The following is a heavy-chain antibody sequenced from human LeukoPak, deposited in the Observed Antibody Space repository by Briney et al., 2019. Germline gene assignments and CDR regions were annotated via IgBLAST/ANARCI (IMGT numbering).Heavy chain of an antibody. J-gene: IGHJ4*02. CDR3: AKRIYDFWSGYYRRAENHFDY. D-gene: IGHD3-3*01. CDR2: ISGSGGST. V-gene: IGHV3-23*01. CDR1: GFTFSSYA. Sequence: GGSLRLSCAASGFTFSSYAMSWVRQAPGKGLEWVSAISGSGGSTYYADSVKGRFTISRYNSKNTLYLQMNSLRAEDTAVYYCAKRIYDFWSGYYRRAENHFDYWGQGTLVTVSS.